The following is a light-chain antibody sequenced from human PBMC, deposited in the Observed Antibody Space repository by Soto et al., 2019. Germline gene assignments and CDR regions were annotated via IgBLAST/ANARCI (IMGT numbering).Light chain of an antibody. CDR3: QQRSNLPRRT. V-gene: IGKV3-11*01. Sequence: EIVLTQSPATLSLSPGERATLSCRASQSVSSYLAWYQQNPGQAPRLLIYDASNRATGIPARFSGSGSGTDFTLTISSLEPEDFAVYYCQQRSNLPRRTFGQGTKVEIK. CDR2: DAS. CDR1: QSVSSY. J-gene: IGKJ1*01.